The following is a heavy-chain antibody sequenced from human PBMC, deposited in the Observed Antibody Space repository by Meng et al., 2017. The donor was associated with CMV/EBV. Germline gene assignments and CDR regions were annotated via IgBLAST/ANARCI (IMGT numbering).Heavy chain of an antibody. D-gene: IGHD6-19*01. CDR1: GFTFSSYE. J-gene: IGHJ6*02. Sequence: GESLKISCAASGFTFSSYEMNWVRQAPGKGLEWVSYISSSGSTIHYADSVKGRFTISRDNAKNSLYLQMNSLRAEDTAVYYCARDGAVAGTLGYYYYYGMDVWGQGTTVTVSS. CDR3: ARDGAVAGTLGYYYYYGMDV. CDR2: ISSSGSTI. V-gene: IGHV3-48*03.